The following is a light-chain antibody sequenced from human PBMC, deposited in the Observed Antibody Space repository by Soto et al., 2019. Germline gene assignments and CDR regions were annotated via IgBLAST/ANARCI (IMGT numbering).Light chain of an antibody. CDR1: QGISNY. CDR2: AAA. J-gene: IGKJ4*01. V-gene: IGKV1-27*01. Sequence: DIQMTQSPSSLSASVGDRVTITCRASQGISNYSAWYQQKPGKVPKLLHCAAATLQSGVPSRFSGSGSGTDFALTISSLQPEGFATYYCQKYNSAPLTFGGGNKVEIK. CDR3: QKYNSAPLT.